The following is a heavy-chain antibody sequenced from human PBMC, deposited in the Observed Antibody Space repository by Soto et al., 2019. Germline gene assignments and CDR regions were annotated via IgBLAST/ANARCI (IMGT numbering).Heavy chain of an antibody. CDR1: GYTFTSYG. CDR3: ARDFLRMTTVTSPEDYGMDV. CDR2: ISAYNGNT. V-gene: IGHV1-18*01. D-gene: IGHD4-17*01. J-gene: IGHJ6*02. Sequence: QVQLVQSGAEVKKPGASVKVSCKASGYTFTSYGISWVRQAPGQGLEWMGWISAYNGNTNYAQKLQGRDTMTTDTSTSTAYMELSSLRSDDTAVYYYARDFLRMTTVTSPEDYGMDVWGQGTTVTVSS.